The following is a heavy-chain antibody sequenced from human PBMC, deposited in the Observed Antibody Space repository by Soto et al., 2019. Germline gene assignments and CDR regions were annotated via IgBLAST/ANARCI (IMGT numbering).Heavy chain of an antibody. V-gene: IGHV1-69*13. D-gene: IGHD3-22*01. CDR2: TIPIFGRA. CDR3: ARSASHYDSSGSY. Sequence: SVKVSCKASGGTFSSYAITWVRQAPGQGLEWMGGTIPIFGRANYAQKFQGRVTITADESTSTAYLDLSSLRSEDTAVYYCARSASHYDSSGSYWGQGTLVTVSS. J-gene: IGHJ4*02. CDR1: GGTFSSYA.